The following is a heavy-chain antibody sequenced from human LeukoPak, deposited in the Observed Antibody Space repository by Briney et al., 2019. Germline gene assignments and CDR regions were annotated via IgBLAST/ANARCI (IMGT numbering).Heavy chain of an antibody. CDR2: INHSGST. J-gene: IGHJ3*02. CDR1: GGSFSGYY. CDR3: ARSPFGVGAFDI. Sequence: SETLSLTCAVYGGSFSGYYWSWIRQPPGKGLEWIGEINHSGSTNYNPSLKSRVTISVDTSKNQFSLKLSSVTAADTAVYYCARSPFGVGAFDIWGQGTMVTVSS. D-gene: IGHD3-3*01. V-gene: IGHV4-34*01.